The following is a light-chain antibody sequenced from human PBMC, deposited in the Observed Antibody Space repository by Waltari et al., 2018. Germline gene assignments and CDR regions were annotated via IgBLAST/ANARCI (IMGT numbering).Light chain of an antibody. J-gene: IGLJ3*02. CDR2: YDD. Sequence: QSVLAQPPSVSEAPRQRVTISSSGSRSNPGNNAVTWYQQLPGKAPKLLIYYDDLLPSGVSDRFSGSKSGTSASLAISGLQSEDEADYYCAAWDDSLNGWVFGGGTKLTV. CDR3: AAWDDSLNGWV. CDR1: RSNPGNNA. V-gene: IGLV1-36*01.